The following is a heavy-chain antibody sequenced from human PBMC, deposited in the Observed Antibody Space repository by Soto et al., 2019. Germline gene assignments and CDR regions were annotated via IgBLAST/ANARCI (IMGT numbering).Heavy chain of an antibody. CDR1: GGTFSTYT. D-gene: IGHD5-18*01. J-gene: IGHJ4*02. V-gene: IGHV1-69*06. CDR2: ITPILRET. CDR3: GRVPRYSFPTSDSLDQ. Sequence: QVHLVQSGTEVRKPGSSVTVSCKLSGGTFSTYTISWVRQAPGQGLQWMGGITPILRETTYAQNFQGRVFIPVAISATTAYMERSDLTSEDTAMYYCGRVPRYSFPTSDSLDQWGQGTRVTVSS.